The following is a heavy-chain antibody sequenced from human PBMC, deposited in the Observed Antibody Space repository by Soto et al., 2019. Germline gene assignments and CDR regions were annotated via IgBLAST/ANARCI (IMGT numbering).Heavy chain of an antibody. CDR2: INPSGGST. Sequence: ASVKVSCKASGYTFTSYYMHWVRQAPGQGLEWMGIINPSGGSTSYAQKFQGRVTMTRDTSTSTVYMELSSLRSEDTAVYYCAREFGHYYDSSGYYYPYWGQGTLVTVSS. CDR1: GYTFTSYY. V-gene: IGHV1-46*01. J-gene: IGHJ4*02. D-gene: IGHD3-22*01. CDR3: AREFGHYYDSSGYYYPY.